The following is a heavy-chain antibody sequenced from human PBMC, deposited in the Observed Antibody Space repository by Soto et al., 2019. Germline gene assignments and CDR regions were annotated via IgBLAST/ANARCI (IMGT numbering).Heavy chain of an antibody. CDR1: AFTLNKYG. Sequence: GRSLRLSCAAAAFTLNKYGMHCGRQAPGKGLEWVAVITHDGSNKYYTDSVKGRFTISRDNSKNTLYLQMNSLRAEDTAVYYCAKDRPVKGRSGSLSSWGQGTLVTVSS. CDR2: ITHDGSNK. V-gene: IGHV3-30*18. CDR3: AKDRPVKGRSGSLSS. J-gene: IGHJ5*02. D-gene: IGHD1-26*01.